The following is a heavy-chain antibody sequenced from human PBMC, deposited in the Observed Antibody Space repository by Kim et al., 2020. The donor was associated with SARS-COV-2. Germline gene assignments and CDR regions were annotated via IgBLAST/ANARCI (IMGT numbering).Heavy chain of an antibody. CDR3: ARDPRLLWFGELFRADYYYYGMDV. CDR1: GYTFTSYA. D-gene: IGHD3-10*01. J-gene: IGHJ6*02. CDR2: INAGNGNT. Sequence: ASVKVSCKASGYTFTSYAMHWVRQAPGQRLEWMGWINAGNGNTKYSQKFQGRVTITRDTSASTAYMELSSLRSEDTAVYYCARDPRLLWFGELFRADYYYYGMDVWGQGTTVTVSS. V-gene: IGHV1-3*01.